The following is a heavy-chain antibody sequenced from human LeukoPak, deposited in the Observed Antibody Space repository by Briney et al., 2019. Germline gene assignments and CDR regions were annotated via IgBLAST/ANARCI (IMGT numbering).Heavy chain of an antibody. CDR1: GFTFSRYW. Sequence: GGSLRLSCAASGFTFSRYWMSWVRQAPGKGLEWVANIKEDGSDKYYVDSMEGRFTVSRDNAKNSLYLQMNSLRAEDTAVYYCARDFLGYTFDYWGQGTLVTVSS. J-gene: IGHJ4*02. V-gene: IGHV3-7*05. D-gene: IGHD2-2*02. CDR3: ARDFLGYTFDY. CDR2: IKEDGSDK.